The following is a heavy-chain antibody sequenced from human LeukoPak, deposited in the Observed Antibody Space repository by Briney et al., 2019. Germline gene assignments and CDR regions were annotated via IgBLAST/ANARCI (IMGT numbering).Heavy chain of an antibody. V-gene: IGHV3-33*01. CDR2: TWYDGSDK. D-gene: IGHD3-10*01. CDR1: GFTFNSYG. Sequence: GRSLRLSCAASGFTFNSYGIHWVRQAPGKGLEWVAVTWYDGSDKYYADSVKGRFTISRDNSKNTLYLQMNTLRAEDTAVYCCARDRLDYYGSGSFYLDYWGQGTLVTVSS. J-gene: IGHJ4*02. CDR3: ARDRLDYYGSGSFYLDY.